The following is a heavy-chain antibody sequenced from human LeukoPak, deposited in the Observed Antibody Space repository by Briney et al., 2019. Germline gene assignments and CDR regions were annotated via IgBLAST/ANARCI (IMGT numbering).Heavy chain of an antibody. V-gene: IGHV3-21*01. J-gene: IGHJ4*02. Sequence: GGSLRLSCAASGFTFSSYSMNWVRQAPGKGLEWVSSISSSSSYIYYADSVKGRFTISRDNAKSSLYLQMNSLRAEDTAVYYCARDREVSLVYWGQGTLVTVSS. CDR3: ARDREVSLVY. CDR1: GFTFSSYS. D-gene: IGHD1-26*01. CDR2: ISSSSSYI.